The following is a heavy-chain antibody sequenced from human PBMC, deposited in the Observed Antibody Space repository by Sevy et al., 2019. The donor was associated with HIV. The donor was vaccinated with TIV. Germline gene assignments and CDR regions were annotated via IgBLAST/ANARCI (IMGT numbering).Heavy chain of an antibody. Sequence: ASVKVSCKASGYTFTSYGISWVRQAPGQGLEWMGWISAYNGNTNYAQKLQGRVTMTTETSTSTAYMELRSLRSDDTAVYYCARGAHPYYYDSSGYYAEYFQHWGQGTLVTVSS. D-gene: IGHD3-22*01. V-gene: IGHV1-18*01. CDR3: ARGAHPYYYDSSGYYAEYFQH. CDR2: ISAYNGNT. J-gene: IGHJ1*01. CDR1: GYTFTSYG.